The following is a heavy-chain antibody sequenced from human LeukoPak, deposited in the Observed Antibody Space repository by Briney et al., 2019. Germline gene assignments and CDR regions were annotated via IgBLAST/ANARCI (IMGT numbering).Heavy chain of an antibody. D-gene: IGHD5-18*01. Sequence: GGSLRLSCTASGFAFGDYAMSWFRQAPGKGLEWVGFIRSKAYGGTTEYAASVKGRFTISRDDSKSIAYLQMNSLKTGDTAVYYCTRGYRRGYSYGLNFDYWGQGTLVTVSP. CDR2: IRSKAYGGTT. J-gene: IGHJ4*02. CDR1: GFAFGDYA. CDR3: TRGYRRGYSYGLNFDY. V-gene: IGHV3-49*03.